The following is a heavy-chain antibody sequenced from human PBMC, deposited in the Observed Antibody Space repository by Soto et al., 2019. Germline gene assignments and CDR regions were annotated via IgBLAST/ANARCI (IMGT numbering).Heavy chain of an antibody. CDR3: AREYCSGGSCPRWFDP. V-gene: IGHV1-69*05. J-gene: IGHJ5*02. Sequence: QVQLVQSGAEVKKPGSSVKVSCKASGGTFSSYAISWVRQAPGQGLEWMGGIIPIFGTANYAQKFQGRVTIPXXEXTXXAYMELSSLRSEDTAVYYGAREYCSGGSCPRWFDPWGQGTLVTVSS. CDR2: IIPIFGTA. CDR1: GGTFSSYA. D-gene: IGHD2-15*01.